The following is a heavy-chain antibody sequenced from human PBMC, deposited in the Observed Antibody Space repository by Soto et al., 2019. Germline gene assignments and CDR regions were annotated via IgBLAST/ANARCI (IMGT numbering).Heavy chain of an antibody. Sequence: PGGSLRLSCAASGFTFSSYAMHWVRQAPGEGLEWVSVIYSGGSTYYVDSVKGRFTISRDSSKNTLYLQMNSLRAEDTAVYYCARETIAMVPYDYWGQGTLVTVSS. J-gene: IGHJ4*02. CDR1: GFTFSSYA. CDR2: IYSGGST. CDR3: ARETIAMVPYDY. D-gene: IGHD5-18*01. V-gene: IGHV3-66*01.